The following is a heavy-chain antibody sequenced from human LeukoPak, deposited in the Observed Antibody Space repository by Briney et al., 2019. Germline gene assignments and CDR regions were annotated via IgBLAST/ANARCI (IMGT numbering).Heavy chain of an antibody. D-gene: IGHD6-13*01. CDR1: GFTVSSYG. V-gene: IGHV3-30*18. Sequence: QAGGSLRLSCAASGFTVSSYGMHWVRQAPGKGLEWAAVISYDGSNKYYADSVKGRFTISRDNSKNTLYLQMNSLRAEDTAVYYCAKDPYRQQLVTKLWAIDYWGQGTLVTVSS. J-gene: IGHJ4*02. CDR2: ISYDGSNK. CDR3: AKDPYRQQLVTKLWAIDY.